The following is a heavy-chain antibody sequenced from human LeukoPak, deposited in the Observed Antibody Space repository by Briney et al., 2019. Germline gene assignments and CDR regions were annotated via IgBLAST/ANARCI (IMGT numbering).Heavy chain of an antibody. CDR3: ARDHPYSSWYRFDY. J-gene: IGHJ4*02. CDR1: GFTFSSYS. D-gene: IGHD6-13*01. CDR2: ISSSSSYI. Sequence: GGSLRLSCAASGFTFSSYSMSWVRQAPGKGLDWVSSISSSSSYIYYADSVKGRFTISRDNAKNSLYLQMNSLRAEDTAVYYCARDHPYSSWYRFDYWGQGTLVTVSS. V-gene: IGHV3-21*01.